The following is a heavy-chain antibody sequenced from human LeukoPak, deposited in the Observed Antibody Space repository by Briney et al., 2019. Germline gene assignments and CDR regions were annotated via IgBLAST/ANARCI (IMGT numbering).Heavy chain of an antibody. V-gene: IGHV3-20*04. CDR1: GFGFDDYG. CDR2: INWNGGNI. J-gene: IGHJ4*02. Sequence: GGSLRLACAAYGFGFDDYGMSWVRQAPGKGLEWVSGINWNGGNIGYADSVKGRFSVSRDNGKQVLYMEMNNLRVEDTALYYCARGRCSGGSCYGNFDYWGQGTLVTVSS. D-gene: IGHD2-15*01. CDR3: ARGRCSGGSCYGNFDY.